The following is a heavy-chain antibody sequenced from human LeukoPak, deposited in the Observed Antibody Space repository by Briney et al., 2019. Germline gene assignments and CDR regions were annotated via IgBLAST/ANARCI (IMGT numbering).Heavy chain of an antibody. J-gene: IGHJ4*02. CDR2: IYQSGST. V-gene: IGHV4-38-2*02. D-gene: IGHD3-3*01. CDR3: ARKTIFGVVIAPSFDY. Sequence: SETLSLTCTVSGYSISSGYYWGWIRQPPGRGLEWIGRIYQSGSTYYNPSLKSRVTISVDTSKNQFSLKLSSVTAADTAVYYCARKTIFGVVIAPSFDYWGQGTLVTVSS. CDR1: GYSISSGYY.